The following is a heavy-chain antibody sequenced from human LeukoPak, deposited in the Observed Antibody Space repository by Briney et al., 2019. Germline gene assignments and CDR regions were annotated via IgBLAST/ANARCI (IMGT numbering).Heavy chain of an antibody. CDR3: ARAFWPWNYRYYYMDV. J-gene: IGHJ6*03. CDR2: MNPNSGNT. Sequence: GASVKVSCKASGYTFTSYDINWVRQATGQGLEWMGWMNPNSGNTGYAQKFQGRVTMTRNTSISTAYMELSSLRSEDTAVYYCARAFWPWNYRYYYMDVWGKGTTVTVSS. V-gene: IGHV1-8*01. D-gene: IGHD2/OR15-2a*01. CDR1: GYTFTSYD.